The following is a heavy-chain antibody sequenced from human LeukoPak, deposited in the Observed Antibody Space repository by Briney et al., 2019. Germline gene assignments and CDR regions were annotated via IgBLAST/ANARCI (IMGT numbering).Heavy chain of an antibody. V-gene: IGHV3-21*01. CDR2: ISSSSSYI. J-gene: IGHJ4*02. D-gene: IGHD1-1*01. Sequence: GGSLRLSCAASGFTFSSYSMNWVRQAPGKGLEWVSSISSSSSYIYYADSVKGRFTISRDNAKNSLYLQMNSLRAEDTAVYYCARERTGTSRWGTIGYWGQGTLVTVSS. CDR3: ARERTGTSRWGTIGY. CDR1: GFTFSSYS.